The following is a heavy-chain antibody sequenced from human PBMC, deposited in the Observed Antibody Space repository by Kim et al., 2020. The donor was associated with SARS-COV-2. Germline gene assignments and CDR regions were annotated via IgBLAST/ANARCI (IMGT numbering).Heavy chain of an antibody. CDR3: AKDGYLEWELLSWYFDL. V-gene: IGHV3-30*18. CDR1: GFTFSSYG. J-gene: IGHJ2*01. D-gene: IGHD1-26*01. CDR2: ISYDGSNK. Sequence: GGSLRLSCAASGFTFSSYGMHWVRQAPGKGLEWVAVISYDGSNKYYADSVKGRFTISRDNSKNTLYLQMNSLRAEDTAVYYCAKDGYLEWELLSWYFDLWGRGTLVTVSS.